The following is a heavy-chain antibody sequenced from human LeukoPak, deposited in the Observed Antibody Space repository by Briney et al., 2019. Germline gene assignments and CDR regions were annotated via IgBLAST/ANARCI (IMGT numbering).Heavy chain of an antibody. V-gene: IGHV3-21*05. CDR2: IASSSSYT. Sequence: PGGSLRLSCAASGFTFSSYWMTWVRQAPGKGLEWVSYIASSSSYTNYADSVKGRFTTSRDNAKNSLYLQMNSLRAEDTAVYYCARAIEATRRSTGTCNYFDYWGQGTLVTVSS. CDR3: ARAIEATRRSTGTCNYFDY. J-gene: IGHJ4*02. D-gene: IGHD5-12*01. CDR1: GFTFSSYW.